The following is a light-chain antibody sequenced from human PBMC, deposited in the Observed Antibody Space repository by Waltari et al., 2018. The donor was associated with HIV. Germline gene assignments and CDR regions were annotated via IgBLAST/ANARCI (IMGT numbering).Light chain of an antibody. CDR1: SSNIGRNT. CDR3: GVWDDSLSGQAV. J-gene: IGLJ2*01. CDR2: GDH. Sequence: QSVLTQPDSVSGTPGQRVTISCSGSSSNIGRNTVSWYQQLPGAAPKLFIFGDHLRPSGVPDRFSGSKSGTSASLAITGLQFEDEAVDFCGVWDDSLSGQAVFGGGTILTVL. V-gene: IGLV1-44*01.